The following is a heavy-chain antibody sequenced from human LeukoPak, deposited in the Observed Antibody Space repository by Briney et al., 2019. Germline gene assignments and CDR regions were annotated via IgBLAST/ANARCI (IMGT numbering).Heavy chain of an antibody. V-gene: IGHV4-59*01. CDR3: ARGGYSYGLYGMDV. D-gene: IGHD5-18*01. CDR1: GGSISSYY. J-gene: IGHJ6*02. CDR2: IYYSGST. Sequence: PSETLSLTCTVSGGSISSYYWSWIRQPPGKGLEWTGYIYYSGSTNYNPSLKSRVTISVDTSKNQFSLKLSSVTAADTAVYYCARGGYSYGLYGMDVWGQGTTVTVSS.